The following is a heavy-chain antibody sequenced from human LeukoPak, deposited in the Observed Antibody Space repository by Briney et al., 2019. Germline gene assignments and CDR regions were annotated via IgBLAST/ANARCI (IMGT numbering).Heavy chain of an antibody. Sequence: ASVKVSCKASGYTFTSCGISWVRQAPGQGLEWMGWISAYNGNTNYAQKLQGRVTMTTDTSTSTAYMGLRSLRSDDTAVYYCARSGVTIFGVVIMPFDYWGQGTLVTVSS. CDR3: ARSGVTIFGVVIMPFDY. CDR2: ISAYNGNT. J-gene: IGHJ4*02. CDR1: GYTFTSCG. V-gene: IGHV1-18*01. D-gene: IGHD3-3*01.